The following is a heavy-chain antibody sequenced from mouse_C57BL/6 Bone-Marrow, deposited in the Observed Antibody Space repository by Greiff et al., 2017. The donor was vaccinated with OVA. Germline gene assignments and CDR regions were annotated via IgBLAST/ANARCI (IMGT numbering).Heavy chain of an antibody. D-gene: IGHD1-1*01. CDR3: ARELRSFAY. CDR2: IYPRSGNT. J-gene: IGHJ3*01. CDR1: GYTFTSYG. V-gene: IGHV1-81*01. Sequence: LVESGAELARPGASVKLSCKASGYTFTSYGISWVKQRTGQGLEWIGEIYPRSGNTYYNEKFKGKATLTADKSSSTAYMELRSLTSEDSAVYFCARELRSFAYWGQGTLVTVSA.